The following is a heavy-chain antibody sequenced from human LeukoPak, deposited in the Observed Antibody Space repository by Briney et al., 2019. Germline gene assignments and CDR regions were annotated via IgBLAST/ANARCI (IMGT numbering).Heavy chain of an antibody. V-gene: IGHV3-23*01. CDR3: AHQVPPNDEFFDH. CDR1: VFTSSSYF. J-gene: IGHJ5*02. Sequence: GGSLRLSRVDSVFTSSSYFMHWGPHAPGAGLEWRSGISNTGRATDYAGSIKGRFTISRDNSKNTVFLKMNSLRAEDTAEYFCAHQVPPNDEFFDHWGQGTLVTVSS. CDR2: ISNTGRAT.